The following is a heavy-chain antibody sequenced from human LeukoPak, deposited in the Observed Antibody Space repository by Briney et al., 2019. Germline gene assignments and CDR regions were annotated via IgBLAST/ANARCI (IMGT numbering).Heavy chain of an antibody. D-gene: IGHD3-10*01. V-gene: IGHV4-34*01. CDR1: GGSFSGYY. CDR2: INHSGST. J-gene: IGHJ4*02. Sequence: SETLSLTCAVYGGSFSGYYWSWIRQPPGKGLEWIGEINHSGSTNYNPSLKSRVTISVDTSKNQFSLKLSSVTAADTAVYYCARGWFGELSHWGQGTLVTVSS. CDR3: ARGWFGELSH.